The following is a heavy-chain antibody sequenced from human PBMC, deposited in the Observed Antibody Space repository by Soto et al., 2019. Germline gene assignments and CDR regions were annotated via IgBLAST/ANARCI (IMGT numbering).Heavy chain of an antibody. CDR3: ARDKITGLFDY. CDR2: INHSGST. CDR1: GGSFSGYY. V-gene: IGHV4-34*01. J-gene: IGHJ4*02. Sequence: QVQLQQWGAGLLKPSETLSLTCAVYGGSFSGYYWTWIRQPPGTGLEWIGEINHSGSTNNNPSLKNRVTISVDTSKNQFSLKLTSVTAADTAVYYCARDKITGLFDYWGQGTLVTVSS. D-gene: IGHD2-8*02.